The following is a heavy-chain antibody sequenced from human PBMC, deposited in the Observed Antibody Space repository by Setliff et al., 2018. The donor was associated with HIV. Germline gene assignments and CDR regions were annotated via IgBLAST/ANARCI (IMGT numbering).Heavy chain of an antibody. V-gene: IGHV1-18*01. D-gene: IGHD3-9*01. CDR2: INIDSGHT. J-gene: IGHJ4*02. CDR3: ASGRYFDWSTDQ. CDR1: GYSFTAYG. Sequence: ASVKVSCKASGYSFTAYGISWVRQAPGQGFEWMGWINIDSGHTNFAQKFQDGVTVTTDTSTNTTYMELRGLRSDDTATYYCASGRYFDWSTDQWGQGTLVTVSS.